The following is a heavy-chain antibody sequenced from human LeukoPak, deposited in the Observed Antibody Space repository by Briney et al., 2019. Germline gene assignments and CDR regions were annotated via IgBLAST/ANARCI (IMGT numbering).Heavy chain of an antibody. J-gene: IGHJ4*02. D-gene: IGHD3-3*01. CDR2: INPNSGDS. Sequence: GASVKVSCKASGYSFTGYYIYWVRQAPGQGIEWLGRINPNSGDSDSAQRLQGRVTMTRDTSINTAYMELRRLRSDDTAMYFCARVRFLDEGHPLDFWGQGTLVTVSS. CDR1: GYSFTGYY. CDR3: ARVRFLDEGHPLDF. V-gene: IGHV1-2*06.